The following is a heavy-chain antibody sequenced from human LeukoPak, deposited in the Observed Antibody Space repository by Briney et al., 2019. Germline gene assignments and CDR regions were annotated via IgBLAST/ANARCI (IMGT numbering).Heavy chain of an antibody. CDR2: IIPIFGTA. CDR3: ARSPITMVRGVMTAWGY. V-gene: IGHV1-69*13. Sequence: SVKVSCKASGGTFSSYAISWVRQAPGQGLKWMGGIIPIFGTANYAQKFQGRVTITADESTSTAYMELSSLRSEDTAVYYCARSPITMVRGVMTAWGYWGQGTLVTVSS. J-gene: IGHJ4*02. CDR1: GGTFSSYA. D-gene: IGHD3-10*01.